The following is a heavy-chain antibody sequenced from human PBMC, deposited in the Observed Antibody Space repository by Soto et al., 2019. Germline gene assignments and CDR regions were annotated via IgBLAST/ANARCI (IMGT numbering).Heavy chain of an antibody. CDR1: GYTFTSYG. V-gene: IGHV1-18*01. Sequence: QVQLVQSGAEVKKPGASVKVSCKASGYTFTSYGISWVRQAPGQGLEWMGWISAYNGNTNYAQKLQGRVTMTTDTSTSTAYMELRSLRSDDTAMYYCARGYDFWSGYRSTNYYYYYMDVWGKGTTVTVSS. CDR2: ISAYNGNT. CDR3: ARGYDFWSGYRSTNYYYYYMDV. D-gene: IGHD3-3*01. J-gene: IGHJ6*03.